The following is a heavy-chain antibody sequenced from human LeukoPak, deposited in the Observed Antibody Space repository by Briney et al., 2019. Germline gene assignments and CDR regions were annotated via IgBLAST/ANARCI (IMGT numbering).Heavy chain of an antibody. CDR3: ARGRSSGVPAAMIKPLDY. Sequence: GGSLRLSCAASGFTFSSYEMNWVRQAPGKGLEWVSYISSSGSTIYYADSVKGRFTISRDNAKNSLYLQMNSLRAEDTAVYYCARGRSSGVPAAMIKPLDYWGQGTLVTVSS. J-gene: IGHJ4*02. CDR2: ISSSGSTI. D-gene: IGHD2-2*01. V-gene: IGHV3-48*03. CDR1: GFTFSSYE.